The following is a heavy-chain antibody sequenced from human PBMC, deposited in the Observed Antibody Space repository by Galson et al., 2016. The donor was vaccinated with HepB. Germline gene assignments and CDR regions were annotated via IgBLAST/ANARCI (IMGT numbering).Heavy chain of an antibody. CDR2: IYWDDDK. V-gene: IGHV2-5*02. D-gene: IGHD4-17*01. J-gene: IGHJ4*02. CDR1: GFSLSATGVG. Sequence: PALVKPTQTLTLTCTFSGFSLSATGVGVGWIRQPPGKALEWLAIIYWDDDKFYSPSLKTRLTITKDTSKDQVVLTITNMDPVDTATYYCAHRRIGDLYYFDYWGQGTLVTVSS. CDR3: AHRRIGDLYYFDY.